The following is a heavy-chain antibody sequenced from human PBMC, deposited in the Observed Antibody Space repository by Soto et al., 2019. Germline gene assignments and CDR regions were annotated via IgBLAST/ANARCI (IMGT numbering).Heavy chain of an antibody. J-gene: IGHJ4*02. Sequence: GGSLRLSCAASGFTFSSYGMHWVRQAPGKGLEWVAVISYDGSNKYYADSVKGRFTISRDNSKNTLYLQMNSLRAEDTAVYYCAKLYGSGSYDYFYYWGQGTLVTVSS. CDR3: AKLYGSGSYDYFYY. CDR1: GFTFSSYG. V-gene: IGHV3-30*18. D-gene: IGHD3-10*01. CDR2: ISYDGSNK.